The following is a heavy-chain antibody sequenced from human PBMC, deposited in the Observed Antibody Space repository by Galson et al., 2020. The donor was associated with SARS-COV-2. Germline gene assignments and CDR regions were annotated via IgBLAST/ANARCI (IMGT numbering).Heavy chain of an antibody. V-gene: IGHV4-39*07. J-gene: IGHJ5*02. CDR3: AREGITAGGTWFDP. Sequence: SETLSLTCTVSGGSISSTSYYWGWIRQPPGKGLEWIGSVYYSGSTHYNPSLKSRVTILIDTSKKQFSLKLNSVTAADTAVYYCAREGITAGGTWFDPWGQGTLVSVSS. D-gene: IGHD6-13*01. CDR1: GGSISSTSYY. CDR2: VYYSGST.